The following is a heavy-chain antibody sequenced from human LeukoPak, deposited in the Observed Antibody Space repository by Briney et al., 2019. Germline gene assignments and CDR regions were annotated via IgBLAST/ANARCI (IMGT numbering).Heavy chain of an antibody. CDR3: AGIGPAANVDY. CDR1: GYSISSGYY. CDR2: ISQSGGS. Sequence: ASETLSLTCAVSGYSISSGYYWGWIRQSPGRGLEWIGSISQSGGSSYNPSLKSRVTISVDTSKNQFSLKLSSVTAADTAVYYCAGIGPAANVDYWGQGTLVTVSS. D-gene: IGHD6-25*01. J-gene: IGHJ4*02. V-gene: IGHV4-38-2*01.